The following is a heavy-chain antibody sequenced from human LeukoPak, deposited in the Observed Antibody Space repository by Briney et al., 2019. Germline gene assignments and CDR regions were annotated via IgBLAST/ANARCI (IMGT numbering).Heavy chain of an antibody. J-gene: IGHJ4*02. CDR2: INHSGST. D-gene: IGHD3-22*01. CDR1: GGSFSGYY. V-gene: IGHV4-34*01. CDR3: ARGRAYYYDSSGYLAY. Sequence: SETLSLTCAVYGGSFSGYYWSWIRQPPGKGPEWIGEINHSGSTNYNPSLKSRVTISVDTSKNQFSLKLSSVTAADTAVYYCARGRAYYYDSSGYLAYWGQGTLVTVSS.